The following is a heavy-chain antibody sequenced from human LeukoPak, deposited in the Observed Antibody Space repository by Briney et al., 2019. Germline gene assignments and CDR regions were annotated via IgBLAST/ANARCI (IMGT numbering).Heavy chain of an antibody. CDR1: GYTFTSYG. Sequence: EASVKVSCKASGYTFTSYGISWVRQAPGQGLEWMGWISAYNGNTNYAQKLQGRVTMTTDTSTSTAYMELRSLRSDDTAVYYCARTRASITIFGVAQTGGAFDTWGQGTMVTVSS. D-gene: IGHD3-3*01. CDR2: ISAYNGNT. CDR3: ARTRASITIFGVAQTGGAFDT. V-gene: IGHV1-18*01. J-gene: IGHJ3*02.